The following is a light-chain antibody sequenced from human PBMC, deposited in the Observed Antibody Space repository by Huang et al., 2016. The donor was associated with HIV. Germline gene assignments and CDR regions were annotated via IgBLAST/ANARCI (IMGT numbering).Light chain of an antibody. CDR2: DTS. Sequence: DIVLTQSPATLSLSPGERATLSCKASQSGSSSLAWYQQKPVQAPRLLIYDTSNRATGIPARFRGSESGTDFTLTISSLEPEDFAVYYCQQRSNWPLFTFGPGTKVDIK. J-gene: IGKJ3*01. V-gene: IGKV3-11*01. CDR1: QSGSSS. CDR3: QQRSNWPLFT.